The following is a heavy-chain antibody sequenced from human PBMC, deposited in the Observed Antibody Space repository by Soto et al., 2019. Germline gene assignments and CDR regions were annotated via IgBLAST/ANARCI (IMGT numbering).Heavy chain of an antibody. CDR2: IYYSGST. J-gene: IGHJ4*02. CDR3: ARGCCYNDY. Sequence: QVQLQESGPGLVKPSETLSLTCTVSGGSMSNSYWSWIRQPPGKGLEWIGYIYYSGSTSYHPSLKSRVAMSVDTSKNQFSLKMSSVTAADTAVYFCARGCCYNDYWGQGILVNVSS. V-gene: IGHV4-59*01. D-gene: IGHD2-15*01. CDR1: GGSMSNSY.